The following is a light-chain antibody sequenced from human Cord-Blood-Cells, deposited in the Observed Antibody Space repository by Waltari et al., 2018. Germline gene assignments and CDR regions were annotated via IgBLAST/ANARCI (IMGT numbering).Light chain of an antibody. J-gene: IGLJ2*01. CDR1: SSDVGGYNY. Sequence: QSALTQPASVSGSPGQSLPISCTGTSSDVGGYNYVSWYQQHPGKAPKLMIYDVSNRTAGVSNRFAGSKSGNTASLTISGLQAEDEADYYCSSYTSSSTRVVFGGGTKLTGL. CDR2: DVS. CDR3: SSYTSSSTRVV. V-gene: IGLV2-14*01.